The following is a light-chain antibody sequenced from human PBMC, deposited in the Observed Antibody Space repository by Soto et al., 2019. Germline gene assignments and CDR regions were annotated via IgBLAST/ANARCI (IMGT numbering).Light chain of an antibody. CDR2: SAY. J-gene: IGKJ1*01. Sequence: YSLSAAVGDRVTITCRASQSISSYLNWYQQKPGKEPKLLIYSAYRLQSAGPSKLCGSRSGTDFTLTIIILQPEDFTTDYCQLRYCPPRRFGEGTKVDI. V-gene: IGKV1-39*01. CDR3: QLRYCPPRR. CDR1: QSISSY.